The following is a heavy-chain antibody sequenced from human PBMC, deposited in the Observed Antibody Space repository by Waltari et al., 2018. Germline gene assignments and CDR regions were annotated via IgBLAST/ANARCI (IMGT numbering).Heavy chain of an antibody. V-gene: IGHV4-34*01. CDR2: INHSGST. D-gene: IGHD5-12*01. Sequence: QVQLQQWGAGLLKPSETLSLTCAVYGGSFSGYYWSWIRQPPGKGLEWIGEINHSGSTNYNPALKSRVTISVDTAKNQFSLKLSSVTAADTAVYYCASFRTSGDDRHGGEDYWGQGTLVTVSS. CDR1: GGSFSGYY. CDR3: ASFRTSGDDRHGGEDY. J-gene: IGHJ4*02.